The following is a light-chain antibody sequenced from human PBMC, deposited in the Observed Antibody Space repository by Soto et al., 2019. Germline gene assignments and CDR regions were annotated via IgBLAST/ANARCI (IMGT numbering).Light chain of an antibody. J-gene: IGLJ3*02. Sequence: QSVLTQPASVSGSPGQSITISCTGTSSDIGGYNFVSWYQQHPGKAPKLIIYSVTNRPSGISNRFSGSKSGNTASLSISGIQAEDEADYYCISCTTNNTVLCGGGTKVTVL. CDR2: SVT. CDR1: SSDIGGYNF. V-gene: IGLV2-14*01. CDR3: ISCTTNNTVL.